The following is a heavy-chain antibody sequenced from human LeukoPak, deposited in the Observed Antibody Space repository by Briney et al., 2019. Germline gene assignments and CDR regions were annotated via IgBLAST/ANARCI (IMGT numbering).Heavy chain of an antibody. CDR1: GFTFSSYG. V-gene: IGHV3-33*01. Sequence: PGRSLRLSCAAAGFTFSSYGMHWVRQAPGKGLEWVAVIWYDGSNKYYADSGKGRFTISRDNSTNTLYLQMNSLSAEDTAVSYCARDLAAAGGGVFDYWGQGTLVTVSS. CDR2: IWYDGSNK. J-gene: IGHJ4*02. CDR3: ARDLAAAGGGVFDY. D-gene: IGHD6-13*01.